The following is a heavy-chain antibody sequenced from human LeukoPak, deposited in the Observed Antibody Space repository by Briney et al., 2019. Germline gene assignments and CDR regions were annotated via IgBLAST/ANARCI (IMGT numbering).Heavy chain of an antibody. CDR3: ARVGSSSSVGDWFDP. V-gene: IGHV1-2*02. Sequence: ASVKVSCKASGYTFTGYYMHWVRQAPGQGLEWMGWINPNSGGTNYAQKFQGRVTMTRDTSISTAYMELSRLRSDDTAVYYCARVGSSSSVGDWFDPWGQGTLVTVSS. CDR2: INPNSGGT. CDR1: GYTFTGYY. J-gene: IGHJ5*02. D-gene: IGHD6-6*01.